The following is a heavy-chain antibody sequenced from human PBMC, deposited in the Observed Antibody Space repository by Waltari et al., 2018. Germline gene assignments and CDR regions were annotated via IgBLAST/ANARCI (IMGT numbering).Heavy chain of an antibody. D-gene: IGHD2-8*02. J-gene: IGHJ4*02. CDR2: IYHSGKT. CDR1: SISSKYW. CDR3: AADRGVGLYFDY. Sequence: SISSKYWWSWVRQSPGKGLEWIGEIYHSGKTYYNPSLKSRVTISVDKSKNQFSLNLSSVTAADTAVYYCAADRGVGLYFDYWGQGTLVTVSS. V-gene: IGHV4-4*02.